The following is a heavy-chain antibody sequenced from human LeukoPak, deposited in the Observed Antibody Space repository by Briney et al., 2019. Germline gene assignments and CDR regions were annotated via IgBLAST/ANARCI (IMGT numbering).Heavy chain of an antibody. CDR2: IYNDKTSA. CDR3: ARGAPIDY. V-gene: IGHV3-74*01. J-gene: IGHJ4*02. Sequence: GGSLRLSCAASGFTFSNTWMYWVRQGPGKGLVWVSRIYNDKTSATYADSVKGRFTISRDHAKNTLYLQMDSLRVDDTAVYYCARGAPIDYWGQGTLVTVSS. CDR1: GFTFSNTW.